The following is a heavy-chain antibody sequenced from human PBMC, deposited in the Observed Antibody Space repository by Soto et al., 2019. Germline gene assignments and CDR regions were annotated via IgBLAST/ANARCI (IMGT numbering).Heavy chain of an antibody. CDR2: INPNSGGT. CDR3: ARGSRVYYDFWSGYYLEWFDP. J-gene: IGHJ5*02. CDR1: GYTFTGYY. Sequence: GASVKVSCKASGYTFTGYYMHWVRQAPGQGLEWMGWINPNSGGTNYAQKFQGWVTMTRDTSISTAYMELSRLRSDDTAVYYCARGSRVYYDFWSGYYLEWFDPWGQGTLVTVSS. V-gene: IGHV1-2*04. D-gene: IGHD3-3*01.